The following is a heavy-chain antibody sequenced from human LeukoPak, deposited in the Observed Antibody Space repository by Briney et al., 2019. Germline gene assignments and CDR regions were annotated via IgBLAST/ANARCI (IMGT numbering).Heavy chain of an antibody. CDR2: ISYDGSNK. CDR1: GFTFSSYG. D-gene: IGHD2-2*01. J-gene: IGHJ6*02. Sequence: PGGSLRLSCAASGFTFSSYGMHGVRQAPGKGLEWVAVISYDGSNKYYADSVKGRFTISRDNSKNTLYLQMNSLRAEDTAVYYCATSASRHCSSTSCYYYYGMDVWGQGTTVTVSS. V-gene: IGHV3-30*03. CDR3: ATSASRHCSSTSCYYYYGMDV.